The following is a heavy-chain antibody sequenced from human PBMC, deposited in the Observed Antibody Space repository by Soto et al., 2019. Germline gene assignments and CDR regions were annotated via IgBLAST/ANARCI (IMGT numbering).Heavy chain of an antibody. J-gene: IGHJ6*02. CDR2: ISYDGSNK. Sequence: QVQLVESGGGVVQPGRSLRLSCAASGFTFSTYGMHWVRQAPGKGLEWVALISYDGSNKFYADSVKGRFTISRDNSKNSLYLQMKSLGPEDTAVYYCAKIAVDGDTYYYNMYVWGQGSTVTVSS. D-gene: IGHD6-19*01. CDR3: AKIAVDGDTYYYNMYV. V-gene: IGHV3-30*18. CDR1: GFTFSTYG.